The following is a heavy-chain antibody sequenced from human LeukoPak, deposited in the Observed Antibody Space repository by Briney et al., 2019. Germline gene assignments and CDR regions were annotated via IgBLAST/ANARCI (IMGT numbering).Heavy chain of an antibody. CDR3: ARAKDTAMVDY. J-gene: IGHJ4*02. CDR2: ISSSSSYI. Sequence: GGSLRLSCAPSGFTFSSYSMNWVRQAPGKGLEWVSSISSSSSYIYYADSVKGRFTISRDNAKNSLYLQMNSLRAEDTAVYYCARAKDTAMVDYWGQGTLVTVSS. D-gene: IGHD5-18*01. V-gene: IGHV3-21*01. CDR1: GFTFSSYS.